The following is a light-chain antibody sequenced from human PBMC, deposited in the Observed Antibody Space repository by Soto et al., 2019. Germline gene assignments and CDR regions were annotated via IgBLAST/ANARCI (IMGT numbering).Light chain of an antibody. V-gene: IGKV1-39*01. CDR3: QQSYSTPST. J-gene: IGKJ2*01. CDR1: QSISSY. CDR2: TAS. Sequence: DIQMTQSPSSLSASVGDRVTITCRASQSISSYLNWDQQKPGKAPKLLIYTASSLQSGGPSRFSGSGSGTDFTLTINSLQPEDFATYYCQQSYSTPSTFGHGTKLEIK.